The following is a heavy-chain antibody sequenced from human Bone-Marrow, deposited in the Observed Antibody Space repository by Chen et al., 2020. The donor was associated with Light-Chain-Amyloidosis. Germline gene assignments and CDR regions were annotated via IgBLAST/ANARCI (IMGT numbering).Heavy chain of an antibody. J-gene: IGHJ4*02. V-gene: IGHV3-48*01. CDR1: GFTFSSYS. CDR2: ISNSSSTI. D-gene: IGHD3-22*01. CDR3: ARDLVPDYYDSSGSFISLGY. Sequence: EVQLVESGGGLVQPGGSLRLPGAASGFTFSSYSMNWVRQAPGKGLEWVSYISNSSSTIYYADSVKGRFTISRDNAKNSLYLQMNSLRAEDTAVYYCARDLVPDYYDSSGSFISLGYWGQGTLVTVSS.